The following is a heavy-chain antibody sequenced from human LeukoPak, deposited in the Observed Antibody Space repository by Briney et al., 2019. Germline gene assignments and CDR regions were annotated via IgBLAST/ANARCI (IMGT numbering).Heavy chain of an antibody. V-gene: IGHV4-39*07. CDR3: ATNLQGVDY. Sequence: SETLSLTCTVSGGSISSSSYYWGWIRQPPGKGLEWIGNIYYSGSTCYNPSLRSRVTISVDTSKNQFSLKLSSVTAADTAVYFCATNLQGVDYWGQGPLVTVSS. D-gene: IGHD3-16*01. CDR1: GGSISSSSYY. J-gene: IGHJ4*02. CDR2: IYYSGST.